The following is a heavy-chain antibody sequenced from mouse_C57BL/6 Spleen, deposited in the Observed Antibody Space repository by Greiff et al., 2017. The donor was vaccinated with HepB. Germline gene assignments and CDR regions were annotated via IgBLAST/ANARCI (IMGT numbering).Heavy chain of an antibody. V-gene: IGHV5-16*01. CDR2: IKYDGSST. D-gene: IGHD1-1*01. Sequence: EVKLVESEGGLVQPGSSMKLSCTASGFTFSDYYMAWVRQVPEKGLEWVANIKYDGSSTYYLDSLKSRFIISRDNAKNILYLQMSSLKSEDTATYYCATTVVARDWYFDVWGTGTTVTVSS. J-gene: IGHJ1*03. CDR1: GFTFSDYY. CDR3: ATTVVARDWYFDV.